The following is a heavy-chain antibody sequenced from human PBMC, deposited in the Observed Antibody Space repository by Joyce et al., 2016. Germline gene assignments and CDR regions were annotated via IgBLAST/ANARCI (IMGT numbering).Heavy chain of an antibody. CDR2: INPNSGAT. V-gene: IGHV1-2*06. Sequence: QVKLVQSGAEVKKPGDSVKVSCKASGYNFGGYFMHWVRQAPGQGLEGTGRINPNSGATNFAQKSQGRVTMTRDTAITTAYNELNRLKQDDTAVYFCARVKGSGAAWTYWGQGTLVSVSS. CDR3: ARVKGSGAAWTY. CDR1: GYNFGGYF. D-gene: IGHD1-26*01. J-gene: IGHJ4*02.